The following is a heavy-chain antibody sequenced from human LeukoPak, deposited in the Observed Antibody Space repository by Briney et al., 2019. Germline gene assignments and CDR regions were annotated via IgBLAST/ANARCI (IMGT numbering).Heavy chain of an antibody. J-gene: IGHJ4*02. D-gene: IGHD2-2*01. CDR1: GYTFTSYG. CDR3: ARDPYCSSTSCYDY. V-gene: IGHV1-18*01. Sequence: ASVKVSCKASGYTFTSYGISWVRQAPGQGLEWMGWSSAYNGNTNYAQKLQGRVTMTTDTSTSTAYMELRSLRSDATAVYYCARDPYCSSTSCYDYWGQGTLVTVSS. CDR2: SSAYNGNT.